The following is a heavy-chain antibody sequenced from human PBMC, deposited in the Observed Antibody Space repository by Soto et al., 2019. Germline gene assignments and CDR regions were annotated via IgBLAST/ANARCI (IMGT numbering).Heavy chain of an antibody. CDR1: GFTFSSYA. D-gene: IGHD4-17*01. V-gene: IGHV3-23*01. CDR2: ISGSGGST. J-gene: IGHJ4*02. CDR3: ASSPRGNYGDYLFDY. Sequence: EVQLLESGGGLVQPGGSLRLSCAASGFTFSSYAMSWVRQAPGKGLEWVSAISGSGGSTYYADSVKGRFTISRDNSKHTLYLQMNSLRAEDTAVYYCASSPRGNYGDYLFDYWGQGTLVTVSS.